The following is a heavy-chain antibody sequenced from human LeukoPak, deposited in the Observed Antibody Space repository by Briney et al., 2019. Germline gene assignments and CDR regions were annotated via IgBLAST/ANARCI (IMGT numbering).Heavy chain of an antibody. Sequence: GGSLRLSCAASGFTFSSCWMPWVRQAPGQGLVWFSRINSDGTTTRHADTVTGRFTISRDNVKNTLSLKMNSLRADDTAVYYCAVYYGSGSYMGGGYYYYMDVWGKGTTVTVSS. CDR2: INSDGTTT. D-gene: IGHD3-10*01. CDR1: GFTFSSCW. V-gene: IGHV3-74*01. J-gene: IGHJ6*03. CDR3: AVYYGSGSYMGGGYYYYMDV.